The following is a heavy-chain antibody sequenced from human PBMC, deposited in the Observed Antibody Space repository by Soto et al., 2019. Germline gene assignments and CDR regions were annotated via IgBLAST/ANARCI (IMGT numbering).Heavy chain of an antibody. CDR1: GFTFSSYA. Sequence: EVQLLESGGGLVQPGGSLRLSCAASGFTFSSYAMSWVRQAPGKGLEWVSAISGSGGSTYYADSVKGRFTISRDNSKNTLYLQMNSLRAEDTAVYYCHLGGYCSGGSCLEIGDYYYYYMDVWGKGTTVTVSS. J-gene: IGHJ6*03. CDR2: ISGSGGST. V-gene: IGHV3-23*01. D-gene: IGHD2-15*01. CDR3: HLGGYCSGGSCLEIGDYYYYYMDV.